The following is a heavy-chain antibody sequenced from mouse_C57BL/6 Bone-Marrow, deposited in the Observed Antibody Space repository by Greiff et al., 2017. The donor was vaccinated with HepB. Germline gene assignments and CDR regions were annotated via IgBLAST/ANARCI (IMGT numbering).Heavy chain of an antibody. J-gene: IGHJ3*01. CDR3: ARTGGSEFAY. CDR2: IDPSDSYT. V-gene: IGHV1-50*01. CDR1: GYTFTSYW. Sequence: QVQLQQSGAELVKPGASVKLSCKASGYTFTSYWMQWVKQRPGQGLEWIGEIDPSDSYTNYNQKFKGKATLTVDTSSSTAYMQLSSLTSEDSAVYYCARTGGSEFAYWGQGTLVTVSA. D-gene: IGHD1-1*01.